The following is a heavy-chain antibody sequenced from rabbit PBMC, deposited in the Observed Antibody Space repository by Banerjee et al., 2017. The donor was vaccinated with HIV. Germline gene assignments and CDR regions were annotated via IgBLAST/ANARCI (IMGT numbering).Heavy chain of an antibody. CDR2: INTGSGNT. D-gene: IGHD4-2*01. J-gene: IGHJ6*01. Sequence: QSLEESGGDLVKPGASLTLTCKASGFTISSYWMSWVRQAPGKGLEWIGRINTGSGNTGYASWAKGRFTISKTSSTTVTLQMTSLTTADTATYFCARALEAGPSKLWGQGTLVTVS. V-gene: IGHV1S40*01. CDR1: GFTISSYW. CDR3: ARALEAGPSKL.